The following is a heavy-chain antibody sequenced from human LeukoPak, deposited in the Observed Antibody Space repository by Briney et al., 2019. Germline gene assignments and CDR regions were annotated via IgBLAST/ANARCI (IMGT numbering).Heavy chain of an antibody. CDR3: GRAMDV. J-gene: IGHJ6*02. V-gene: IGHV3-7*04. Sequence: GGSLRLSCAASGFTFSPYWMHWVRQAPGKGLEWVANIKQVGSEKYYVDSVTGRFTISRDNAKNSLYLQMNSLSAEDTAVYDCGRAMDVWGQGTTVTVSS. CDR2: IKQVGSEK. CDR1: GFTFSPYW.